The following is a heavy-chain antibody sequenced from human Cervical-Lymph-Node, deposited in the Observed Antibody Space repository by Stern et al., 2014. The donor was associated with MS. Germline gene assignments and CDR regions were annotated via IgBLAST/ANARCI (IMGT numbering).Heavy chain of an antibody. J-gene: IGHJ4*02. D-gene: IGHD5-18*01. CDR2: ISWNSGSI. Sequence: EVQLVESGGGLVQPGRSLRLSCAASGFTFDDYAMQWVRQAPGKGLEWVSGISWNSGSIGYADSVKGRFTISRDSAKNSLYLQMNSLRAEDTALYYCAKGTGYSYGFIDYWGQGTLVTVSS. CDR3: AKGTGYSYGFIDY. CDR1: GFTFDDYA. V-gene: IGHV3-9*01.